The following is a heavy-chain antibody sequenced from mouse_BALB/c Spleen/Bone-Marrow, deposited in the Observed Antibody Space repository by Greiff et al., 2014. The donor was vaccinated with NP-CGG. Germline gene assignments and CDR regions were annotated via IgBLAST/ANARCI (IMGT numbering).Heavy chain of an antibody. D-gene: IGHD4-1*01. J-gene: IGHJ2*01. CDR3: TRDNWDY. CDR2: IFPSETYT. CDR1: GYTFTSYW. Sequence: AQLQQSGAELVRPGASVKLSCKASGYTFTSYWINWVKQRPGQGLEWIGNIFPSETYTNYNQKFKDKATLTVDKSSSTAYMQLSSPTSEDSAVYYCTRDNWDYWGQGTTLTVSS. V-gene: IGHV1-69*02.